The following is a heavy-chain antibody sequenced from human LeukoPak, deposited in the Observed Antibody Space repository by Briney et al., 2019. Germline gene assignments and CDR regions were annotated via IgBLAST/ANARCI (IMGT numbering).Heavy chain of an antibody. Sequence: GGSLRLSCAASGFPFSSYWVSWLGQAPGKGLKGLANIKQDGSEQYYVDSVRGRFTISRDNAKNSLYLQMNSLRVEDTAVYYCAILGDGSFDYWGQGSLVTVSS. J-gene: IGHJ4*02. CDR3: AILGDGSFDY. CDR2: IKQDGSEQ. V-gene: IGHV3-7*01. D-gene: IGHD5-24*01. CDR1: GFPFSSYW.